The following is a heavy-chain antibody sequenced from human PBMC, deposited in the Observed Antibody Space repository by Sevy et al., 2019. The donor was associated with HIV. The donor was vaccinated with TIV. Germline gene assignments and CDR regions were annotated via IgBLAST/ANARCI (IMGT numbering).Heavy chain of an antibody. V-gene: IGHV3-7*01. CDR3: ARDDGNYYFHY. J-gene: IGHJ4*02. D-gene: IGHD1-7*01. CDR2: IKQDAGQK. CDR1: GFTFSKYW. Sequence: GGSLRLSCAASGFTFSKYWMGWVRQAPGEGLEWVANIKQDAGQKYSVDSVKGRFTISRDNAKNSLYLQMNSLRAEDTAVYFCARDDGNYYFHYWGQGTLVTVSS.